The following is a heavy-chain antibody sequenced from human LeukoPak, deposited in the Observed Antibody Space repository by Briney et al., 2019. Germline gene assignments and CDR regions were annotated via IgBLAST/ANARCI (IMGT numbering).Heavy chain of an antibody. CDR3: ARVSPYYDGSGYYAN. CDR2: IYRGGST. Sequence: GGSLRLSCAASGFTVTSNSMSWVRQAPGKGLAWVSVIYRGGSTYYADSVKGRFTISRDNSKSTLYLQINSLRAEDTAVYYCARVSPYYDGSGYYANWGQGTLVIVSS. J-gene: IGHJ4*02. CDR1: GFTVTSNS. V-gene: IGHV3-53*01. D-gene: IGHD3-22*01.